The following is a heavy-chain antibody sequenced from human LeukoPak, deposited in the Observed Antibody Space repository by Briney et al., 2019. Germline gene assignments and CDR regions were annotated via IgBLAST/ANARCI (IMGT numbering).Heavy chain of an antibody. CDR1: GFTFSDYY. CDR2: ISSSGSTI. D-gene: IGHD3-22*01. CDR3: ARDNRIPQYYYDSSGYAGGDY. J-gene: IGHJ4*02. V-gene: IGHV3-11*01. Sequence: GGSLRLSCAASGFTFSDYYMSWIRQAPGKGLEWVSYISSSGSTIYYADSVKGRFTISRDNAKNSLYLQMNSLRAEDTAVYYCARDNRIPQYYYDSSGYAGGDYWGQGTLVTVSS.